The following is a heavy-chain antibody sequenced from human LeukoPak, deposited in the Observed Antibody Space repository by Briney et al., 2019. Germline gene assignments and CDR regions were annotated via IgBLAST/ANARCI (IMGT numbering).Heavy chain of an antibody. J-gene: IGHJ4*02. CDR1: GFTLRNHE. CDR2: ISDSGRNNI. D-gene: IGHD2-21*02. V-gene: IGHV3-48*03. CDR3: ARETPNCGGDCFDY. Sequence: GGSLRLSFPATGFTLRNHELNWVRQAPGKGLDWVCYISDSGRNNIYYGDSVKGRFTLSRDNASNSLYLQMNRLRAEDTAIYYCARETPNCGGDCFDYWGQGTLVTVSS.